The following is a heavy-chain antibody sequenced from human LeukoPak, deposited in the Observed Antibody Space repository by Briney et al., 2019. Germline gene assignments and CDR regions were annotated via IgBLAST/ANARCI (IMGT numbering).Heavy chain of an antibody. V-gene: IGHV3-33*01. D-gene: IGHD4-17*01. CDR3: ARSHYGDYVVA. CDR1: GFTFSSYG. Sequence: PGGSLRLSCAASGFTFSSYGMRWVRQAPGKGLEWVAVIWYDGSNKYYADSVKGRFTISRDNSKNTLYLQMNSLRAEDTAVYYCARSHYGDYVVAWGQGTLVTVSS. J-gene: IGHJ5*02. CDR2: IWYDGSNK.